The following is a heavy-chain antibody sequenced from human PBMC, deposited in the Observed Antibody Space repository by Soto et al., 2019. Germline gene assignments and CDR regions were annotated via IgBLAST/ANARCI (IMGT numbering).Heavy chain of an antibody. CDR3: AHRVLRTVFGLVTTTAIYFDF. CDR2: IYWDDEK. Sequence: QITLNESGPTQVKPRQTLTLSCTFSGFSLTTSGVGVGWIRQSPGKAPEWVALIYWDDEKRYSPSLKIRLTITNDTSKNHVVLTMADLDPADTATYYCAHRVLRTVFGLVTTTAIYFDFWGQGTPVAVSS. D-gene: IGHD3-3*01. CDR1: GFSLTTSGVG. J-gene: IGHJ4*02. V-gene: IGHV2-5*02.